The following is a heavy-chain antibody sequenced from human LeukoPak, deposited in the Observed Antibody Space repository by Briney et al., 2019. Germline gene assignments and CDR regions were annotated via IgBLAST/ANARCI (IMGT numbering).Heavy chain of an antibody. CDR1: GFTFSGFW. CDR2: IKVDGSEK. Sequence: PGGSLRLSCATSGFTFSGFWMSWVRQAPGKGLEWVANIKVDGSEKNYVDSMRGRFTISRDNAKNSLYLQMNSLRAGDTAVYYCTRNGRSLDYWGQGTLVTVSS. V-gene: IGHV3-7*01. J-gene: IGHJ4*02. D-gene: IGHD2-15*01. CDR3: TRNGRSLDY.